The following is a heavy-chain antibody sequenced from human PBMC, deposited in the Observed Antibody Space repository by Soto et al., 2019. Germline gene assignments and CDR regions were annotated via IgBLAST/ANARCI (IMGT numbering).Heavy chain of an antibody. CDR2: ISGSGGST. CDR3: AKGLYYYDSSGTLDY. J-gene: IGHJ4*02. V-gene: IGHV3-23*01. CDR1: GFTFSSYA. D-gene: IGHD3-22*01. Sequence: PGGSVRLSCAASGFTFSSYAMSWVRQAPGKGLEWVSAISGSGGSTYYADSVKGRFTISRDNSKNTLYLQMNSLRAEDTAVYYCAKGLYYYDSSGTLDYWGQGTLVTVSS.